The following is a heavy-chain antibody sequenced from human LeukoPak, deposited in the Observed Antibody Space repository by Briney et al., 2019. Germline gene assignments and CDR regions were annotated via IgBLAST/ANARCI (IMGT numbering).Heavy chain of an antibody. V-gene: IGHV3-64*01. Sequence: GGSLRLSCAASGFTFSSYAMHWVRQAPGKGLEYVSAISSNGGSTYYANSVKGRFTISRDNSKNTLYLQMGSLRAEDMAVYYCASLITMIEDYWGQGTLVTVSS. J-gene: IGHJ4*02. CDR1: GFTFSSYA. CDR2: ISSNGGST. CDR3: ASLITMIEDY. D-gene: IGHD3-22*01.